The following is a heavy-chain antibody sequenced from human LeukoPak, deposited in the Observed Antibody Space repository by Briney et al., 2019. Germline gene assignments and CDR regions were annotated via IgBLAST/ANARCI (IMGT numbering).Heavy chain of an antibody. V-gene: IGHV4-39*07. CDR3: AREVHLYGSGN. CDR2: VYYSGST. J-gene: IGHJ4*02. CDR1: GGSIISSSYY. Sequence: SETLSLTCTVSGGSIISSSYYWGWIRQPPGKGLEWIGTVYYSGSTYYNPSLESRVTISVDTSKNQFSLKLSSVTAADTAVYYCAREVHLYGSGNWGQGTLVTVSS. D-gene: IGHD3-10*01.